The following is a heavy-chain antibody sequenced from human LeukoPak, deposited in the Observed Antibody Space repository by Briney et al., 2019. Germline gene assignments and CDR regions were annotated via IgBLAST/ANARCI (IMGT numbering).Heavy chain of an antibody. J-gene: IGHJ4*02. CDR1: GGSISSYY. D-gene: IGHD6-25*01. CDR3: ARDNIGQRLPEDYFDY. Sequence: PSETLSLTCTVSGGSISSYYWSWIRQPAGKELEWIGRIYTSGSTNYNPSFKSRVTMSVDTSKNQFSLKLSSVTAADTAVYYCARDNIGQRLPEDYFDYWGQGTLVTVSS. V-gene: IGHV4-4*07. CDR2: IYTSGST.